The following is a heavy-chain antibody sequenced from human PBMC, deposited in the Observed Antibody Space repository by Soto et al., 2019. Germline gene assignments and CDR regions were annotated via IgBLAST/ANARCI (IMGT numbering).Heavy chain of an antibody. V-gene: IGHV1-2*04. Sequence: ASVKVSCKASGYTFTGYYMHWVRQAPGQGLEWMGWINPNSGGTNYAQKFQGWVTMTRDTSISTTYMELSRLRSDDTAVYYCASGEEPYSSGSIDYWGQGTLVTVSS. CDR2: INPNSGGT. D-gene: IGHD6-19*01. CDR1: GYTFTGYY. J-gene: IGHJ4*02. CDR3: ASGEEPYSSGSIDY.